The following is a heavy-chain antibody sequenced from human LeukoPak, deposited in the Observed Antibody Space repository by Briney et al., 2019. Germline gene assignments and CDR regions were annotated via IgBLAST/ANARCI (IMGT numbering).Heavy chain of an antibody. V-gene: IGHV3-23*01. CDR2: ISGSGGST. J-gene: IGHJ4*02. CDR1: GFTFSSYA. Sequence: GGSLRLSCAASGFTFSSYAMSWVRQAPGKGLEWVSAISGSGGSTYYADSVKGRFTISRDNSKNTLYLQINSLRPEDTAVYYCAKEGGGSCYSEIDYWGQGTLVTVSS. CDR3: AKEGGGSCYSEIDY. D-gene: IGHD2-15*01.